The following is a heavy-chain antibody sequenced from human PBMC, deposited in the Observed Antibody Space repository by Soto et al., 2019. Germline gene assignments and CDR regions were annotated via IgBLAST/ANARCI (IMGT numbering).Heavy chain of an antibody. D-gene: IGHD6-19*01. CDR2: ISGSGGTT. J-gene: IGHJ3*02. Sequence: EVQLLESGGGLVQPGGSLRLSCAASGFTFSSYAMSWVRQAPGKGLEWVSAISGSGGTTYYAVSVKCRFTFSRDNSKNPLNLQMNTLRAEDTAVYYCAKTANGWFRAFDIWGQGTRVTVSS. V-gene: IGHV3-23*01. CDR1: GFTFSSYA. CDR3: AKTANGWFRAFDI.